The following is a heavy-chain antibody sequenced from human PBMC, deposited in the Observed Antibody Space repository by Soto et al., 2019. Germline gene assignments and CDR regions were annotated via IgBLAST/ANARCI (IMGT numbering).Heavy chain of an antibody. CDR1: GYTFTNYA. D-gene: IGHD3-10*01. Sequence: QVQLVQSGVEVKKPGASVKVSCKASGYTFTNYAIHWVRQAPGQRLEWMGWINAGNGNTKYSQKFQGRVTITRDTSASTAYMELSSLRSEDTAVYYCARGPLLWGDVWGQGTTVTVSS. CDR2: INAGNGNT. CDR3: ARGPLLWGDV. V-gene: IGHV1-3*01. J-gene: IGHJ6*02.